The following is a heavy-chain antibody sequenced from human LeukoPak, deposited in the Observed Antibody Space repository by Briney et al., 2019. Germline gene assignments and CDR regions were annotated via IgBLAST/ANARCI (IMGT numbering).Heavy chain of an antibody. V-gene: IGHV4-39*07. CDR1: GGSISSSSYY. Sequence: SETLSLTCTVSGGSISSSSYYWGWIRQPPGKGLEWIGSIYYSGSTYYNPSLKSRVTISVDTSKNQFSLKLSSVTAADTAVYYCVVGRSRPYSSGWYGEDYWGQGTLVTVSS. J-gene: IGHJ4*02. D-gene: IGHD6-19*01. CDR3: VVGRSRPYSSGWYGEDY. CDR2: IYYSGST.